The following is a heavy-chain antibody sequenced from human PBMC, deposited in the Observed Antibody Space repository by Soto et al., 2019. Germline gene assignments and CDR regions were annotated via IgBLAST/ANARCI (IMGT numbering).Heavy chain of an antibody. J-gene: IGHJ5*02. CDR1: GFTFSTEY. Sequence: PRGSLRLSCAAPGFTFSTEYMGWVRQVPGKGLEWVANIRQDGSVKNYMDSVNVRFTIYGDNAKNPLYLKMNSLRADDRALYCCVRDLVASRRYLAPWRHGT. CDR2: IRQDGSVK. V-gene: IGHV3-7*05. D-gene: IGHD3-16*02. CDR3: VRDLVASRRYLAP.